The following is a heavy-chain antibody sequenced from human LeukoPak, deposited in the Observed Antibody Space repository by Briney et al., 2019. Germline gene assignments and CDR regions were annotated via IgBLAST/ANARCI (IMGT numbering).Heavy chain of an antibody. V-gene: IGHV3-23*01. CDR1: GFTFSSYA. D-gene: IGHD6-13*01. J-gene: IGHJ5*02. CDR3: AKGDSSWSFNWFDP. CDR2: ISGSGGRT. Sequence: GGSLRLSCAASGFTFSSYAMSWVRQAPGKGLEWVSAISGSGGRTYYADSVKGRFTISRDNSKNTLYLQMNSLRAEDTAVYYCAKGDSSWSFNWFDPWGQGTLVTVSS.